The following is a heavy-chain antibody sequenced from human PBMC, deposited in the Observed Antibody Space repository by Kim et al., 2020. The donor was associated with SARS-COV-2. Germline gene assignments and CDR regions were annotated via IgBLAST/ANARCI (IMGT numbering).Heavy chain of an antibody. V-gene: IGHV4-61*08. CDR3: ARVPFKFDRRGSSSYFDD. Sequence: SETLSLICTVSGVSVSSDDYYWTWIRQPPGKGLEWIGNIYNSGSTKYNPSLESRATITVATSKNQFSLRLTSVTAADTAVFYCARVPFKFDRRGSSSYFDDWGQGTLVTVSS. D-gene: IGHD3-16*01. J-gene: IGHJ4*02. CDR2: IYNSGST. CDR1: GVSVSSDDYY.